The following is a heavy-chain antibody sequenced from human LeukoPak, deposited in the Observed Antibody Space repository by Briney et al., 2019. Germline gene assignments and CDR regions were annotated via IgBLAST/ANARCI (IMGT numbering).Heavy chain of an antibody. Sequence: SETLSLTCTVSGGSISSYYWSWIRQPAGKGLEWIGRIYTSGSTNYNPSLKSRVTMSVDTSKDQFSLKLSSVTAADTAVYYCARDPSGRYFDWFHYPYYYYGMDVWGQGTTVTVSS. CDR3: ARDPSGRYFDWFHYPYYYYGMDV. CDR2: IYTSGST. D-gene: IGHD3-9*01. CDR1: GGSISSYY. J-gene: IGHJ6*02. V-gene: IGHV4-4*07.